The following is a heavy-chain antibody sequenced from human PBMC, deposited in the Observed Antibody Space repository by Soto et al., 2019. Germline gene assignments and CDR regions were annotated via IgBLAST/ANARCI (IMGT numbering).Heavy chain of an antibody. V-gene: IGHV3-23*01. Sequence: EVQLLESGGGLVQPGGSLRLSCAASGFTFSSYAMSWVRQAPGKGLEWVSAISGSGGSTYYADSVKGRFTISRDNSKNTLYLQMKSLRAEDTAVYYCAKDLAALWYFDLWGRGTLVTVSS. CDR2: ISGSGGST. D-gene: IGHD6-25*01. CDR3: AKDLAALWYFDL. CDR1: GFTFSSYA. J-gene: IGHJ2*01.